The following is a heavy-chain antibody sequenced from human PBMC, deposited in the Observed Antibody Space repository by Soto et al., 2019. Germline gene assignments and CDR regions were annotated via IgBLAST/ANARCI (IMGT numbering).Heavy chain of an antibody. V-gene: IGHV3-9*01. J-gene: IGHJ4*02. CDR2: ISWDSSTI. D-gene: IGHD2-15*01. CDR3: VQGRYPTMATPLDH. CDR1: GFTVDNCG. Sequence: EAQLVESGGGLVQPGRSLRLSCAASGFTVDNCGMHWVRQAPGKGLEWVAGISWDSSTIGYADSVKGRFIISRDDAKNSLYLQMDSLRGEDTALYYCVQGRYPTMATPLDHGGQGTQVIVSS.